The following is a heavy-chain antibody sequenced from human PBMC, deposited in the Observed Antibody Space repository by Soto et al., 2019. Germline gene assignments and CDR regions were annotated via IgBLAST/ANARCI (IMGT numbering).Heavy chain of an antibody. Sequence: GGSLRLSCAASGFTFDDYAMHWVRQAPGKGLEWVSGISWNSGSIGYADSVKGRFTISRDNAKNSLYLQMNSLRAEDTAVYYCASPSSLELDYWGQGTLVTVSS. CDR1: GFTFDDYA. J-gene: IGHJ4*02. V-gene: IGHV3-9*01. D-gene: IGHD6-13*01. CDR2: ISWNSGSI. CDR3: ASPSSLELDY.